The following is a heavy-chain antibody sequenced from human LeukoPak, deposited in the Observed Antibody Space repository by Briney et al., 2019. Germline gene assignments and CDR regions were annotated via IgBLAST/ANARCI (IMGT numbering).Heavy chain of an antibody. CDR3: ARDRVVGLGLDNAFDI. CDR2: MIPIFGTA. CDR1: GGIFSRYA. Sequence: SMNVSCTASGGIFSRYAISSVRQSPGQGLEWMGGMIPIFGTANYAQKFQGRVTITADESTSTAYMELSSLRSEDTAVYFCARDRVVGLGLDNAFDIWGQGTVVTVSS. V-gene: IGHV1-69*01. D-gene: IGHD2-15*01. J-gene: IGHJ3*02.